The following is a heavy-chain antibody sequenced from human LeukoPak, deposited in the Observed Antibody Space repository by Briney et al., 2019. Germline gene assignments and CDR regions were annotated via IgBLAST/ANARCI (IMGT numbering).Heavy chain of an antibody. D-gene: IGHD3-3*01. CDR2: INTNTGNP. CDR3: ARDGHTTTYYDFWSGYYGFDY. CDR1: GYTFTSYA. J-gene: IGHJ4*02. Sequence: ASVKVSFKASGYTFTSYAMNWVRQAPGQGLEWMGWINTNTGNPTYAQGFTGRFVFSLDTSVSTAYLQISSLKAEDTAVYYCARDGHTTTYYDFWSGYYGFDYWGQGTLVTVSS. V-gene: IGHV7-4-1*02.